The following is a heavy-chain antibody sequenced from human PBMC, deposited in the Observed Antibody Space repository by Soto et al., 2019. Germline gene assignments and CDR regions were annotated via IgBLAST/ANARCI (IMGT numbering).Heavy chain of an antibody. CDR3: ARFLAVGDYYYGMDV. Sequence: SVKVSCKASGGTFSSYAISWVRQAPGQGLEWMGGIIPIFGTANYAQKFQGRVTITADKSTSTAYMELSSLRSEDTAVYYCARFLAVGDYYYGMDVWGQGTKVTVSS. J-gene: IGHJ6*02. CDR2: IIPIFGTA. CDR1: GGTFSSYA. V-gene: IGHV1-69*06. D-gene: IGHD2-15*01.